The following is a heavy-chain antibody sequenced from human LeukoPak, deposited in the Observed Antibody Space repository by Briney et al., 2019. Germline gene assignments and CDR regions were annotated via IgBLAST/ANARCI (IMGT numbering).Heavy chain of an antibody. CDR3: ARDRVNYYSGSGSTSLFDY. J-gene: IGHJ4*02. CDR1: GFTFSDYY. D-gene: IGHD3-10*01. CDR2: ISSSGGTI. Sequence: PGGSLRLSCAASGFTFSDYYVSWISQAQGKGLEWVSYISSSGGTICYADSVKGRFTISRDNAKNSLYLQMNSLRAEDTAVYYCARDRVNYYSGSGSTSLFDYWGQGTLVTVSS. V-gene: IGHV3-11*01.